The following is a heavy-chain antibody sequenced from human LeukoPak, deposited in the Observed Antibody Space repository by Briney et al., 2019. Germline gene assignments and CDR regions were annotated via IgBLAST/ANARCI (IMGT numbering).Heavy chain of an antibody. Sequence: GGSLRLSCAASGFTFRSYWMSWVRQAPGKGLEWVANIKQDGSEKYYVDSVKGRFTISRDNAKNSLYLQMDSLRAEDTGVYYCAREHPYYYDSSGTALMAEIKYYFDYWGQGTLVTVSS. CDR1: GFTFRSYW. V-gene: IGHV3-7*01. CDR2: IKQDGSEK. D-gene: IGHD3-22*01. J-gene: IGHJ4*02. CDR3: AREHPYYYDSSGTALMAEIKYYFDY.